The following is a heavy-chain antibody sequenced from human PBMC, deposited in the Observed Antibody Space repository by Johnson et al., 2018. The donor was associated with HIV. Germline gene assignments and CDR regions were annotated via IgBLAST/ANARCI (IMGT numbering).Heavy chain of an antibody. CDR3: VRASSGYYLGAFDI. CDR2: IWYDGSNK. Sequence: QVQLVESGGGVVQPGRSLRLSCAASGFTFSKYGMHWVLQAPGKGLEWVAVIWYDGSNKYYADSVKGRLTISRDNAKNSLYLQMNSLRAEDTAVYYCVRASSGYYLGAFDIWGQGTKVTVSP. CDR1: GFTFSKYG. J-gene: IGHJ3*02. D-gene: IGHD3-22*01. V-gene: IGHV3-33*01.